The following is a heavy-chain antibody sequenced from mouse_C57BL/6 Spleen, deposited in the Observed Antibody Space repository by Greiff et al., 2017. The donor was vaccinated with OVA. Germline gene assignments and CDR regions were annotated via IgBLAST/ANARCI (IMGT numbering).Heavy chain of an antibody. CDR1: GYTFTSYW. CDR2: IDPSDCET. Sequence: QVQLQQPGAELVRPGSSVKLSCKASGYTFTSYWMPWVKQTPIQGLEWIANIDPSDCETHYNQNFTDQSTLTVDKSSSTAYLQLSSLTSEDTAVYYCARGNTLYCMDYWGQGTSVTVSS. V-gene: IGHV1-52*01. D-gene: IGHD2-3*01. CDR3: ARGNTLYCMDY. J-gene: IGHJ4*01.